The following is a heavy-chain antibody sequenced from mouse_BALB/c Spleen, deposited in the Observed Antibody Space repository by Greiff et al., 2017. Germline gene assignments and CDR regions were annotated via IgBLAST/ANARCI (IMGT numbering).Heavy chain of an antibody. V-gene: IGHV5-12-2*01. Sequence: EVQLVESGGGLVQPGGSLKLSCAASGFTFSSYTMSWVRQTPEKRLEWVAYISNGGGSTYYPDTVKGRFTISRDNAKNTLYLHMSSLKSEDTTMYYCARYCYGYLDYWGQGTTLTVSS. J-gene: IGHJ2*01. CDR1: GFTFSSYT. CDR2: ISNGGGST. D-gene: IGHD1-1*01. CDR3: ARYCYGYLDY.